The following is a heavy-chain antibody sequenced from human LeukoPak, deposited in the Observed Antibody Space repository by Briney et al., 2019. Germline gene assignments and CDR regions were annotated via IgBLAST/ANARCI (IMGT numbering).Heavy chain of an antibody. CDR1: GYSFTTYC. J-gene: IGHJ4*02. CDR3: ARHRTASYYSTLEY. V-gene: IGHV5-51*01. D-gene: IGHD1-26*01. Sequence: GESLKISCKASGYSFTTYCIAWVRQMPGKGLEWMGIIYPGDSDTRYSPSFQGQVTISADKSISTAYLQWSSLKASDTAIYYCARHRTASYYSTLEYWGQGTLVTVSS. CDR2: IYPGDSDT.